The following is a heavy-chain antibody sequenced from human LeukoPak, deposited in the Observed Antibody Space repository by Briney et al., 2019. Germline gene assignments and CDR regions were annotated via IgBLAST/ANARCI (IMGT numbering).Heavy chain of an antibody. CDR1: GVTVSSKY. V-gene: IGHV3-66*02. J-gene: IGHJ4*02. CDR3: AVSTGNKDFDD. Sequence: GGSLRLSCAVSGVTVSSKYMSWVRQAPGKGLEWVSVIYSDGTTYYADFVKGRFIISRDKSRNTLHLRMNSLRAEDAALYYCAVSTGNKDFDDWGQGTLVTVYS. D-gene: IGHD2-8*02. CDR2: IYSDGTT.